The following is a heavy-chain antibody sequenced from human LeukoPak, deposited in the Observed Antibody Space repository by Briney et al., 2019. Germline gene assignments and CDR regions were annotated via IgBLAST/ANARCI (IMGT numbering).Heavy chain of an antibody. V-gene: IGHV3-66*02. CDR3: ARGLSGYVFDY. Sequence: PGGSLRLSRAASGFTVSSNYMSWVRQAPGKGLEWVSVIYSGGSTYYADSVKGRFTISRDNSKNTLYLQMNSLRAEDTAVYYCARGLSGYVFDYWGQGTLVTVSS. J-gene: IGHJ4*02. CDR1: GFTVSSNY. CDR2: IYSGGST. D-gene: IGHD5-12*01.